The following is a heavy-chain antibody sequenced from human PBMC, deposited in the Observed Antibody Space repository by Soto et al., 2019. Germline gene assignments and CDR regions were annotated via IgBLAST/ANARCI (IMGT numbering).Heavy chain of an antibody. CDR3: AKGDILTGYYMIDY. J-gene: IGHJ4*02. CDR2: ISGSGGST. Sequence: PGGSLSLSCAASGFTFSSYAMSWVRQAPGKGLEWVSAISGSGGSTYYADSVKGRFTISRDNSKNTLYLQMNSLRAEDTAVYYCAKGDILTGYYMIDYWGQGTLVTVSS. CDR1: GFTFSSYA. V-gene: IGHV3-23*01. D-gene: IGHD3-9*01.